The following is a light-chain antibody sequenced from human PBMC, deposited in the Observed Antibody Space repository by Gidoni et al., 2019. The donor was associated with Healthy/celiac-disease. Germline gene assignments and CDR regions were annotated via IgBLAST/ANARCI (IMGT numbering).Light chain of an antibody. J-gene: IGKJ1*01. Sequence: DIQLTQSPSTLSASVGDRVTITCRASKSISSWLAWYQQKPGKAPKLLIYKASSLESGVPSRFSGSGSGTEFTLTISSLQPDDFATYYCQQYKSYSQAFXXXTKVEIK. CDR2: KAS. CDR1: KSISSW. CDR3: QQYKSYSQA. V-gene: IGKV1-5*03.